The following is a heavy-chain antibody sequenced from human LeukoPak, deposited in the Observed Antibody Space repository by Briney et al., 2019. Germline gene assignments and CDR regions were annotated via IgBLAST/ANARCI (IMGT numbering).Heavy chain of an antibody. V-gene: IGHV4-4*09. CDR2: IYTNGRT. Sequence: PSETLSLTCTVSGGSISSYYWSWIRQPPGKGLEWIGYIYTNGRTNYNPSLKSRVTTSVDTSKHQSSLKLSSVAAADTAGYYFSRQVPWFGVSYYFDYWGQRTLVTLPS. D-gene: IGHD3-10*01. J-gene: IGHJ4*02. CDR3: SRQVPWFGVSYYFDY. CDR1: GGSISSYY.